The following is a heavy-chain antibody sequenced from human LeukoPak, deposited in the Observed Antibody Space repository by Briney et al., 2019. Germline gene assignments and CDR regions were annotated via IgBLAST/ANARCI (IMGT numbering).Heavy chain of an antibody. Sequence: SETLSLTCAVYGGSFSGYYWSWIRQPPGKGLEWIGEINHSGSTNYNPSLKSRVTISVDTSKNQFSLKLSSVTAADTAVYYCARDPTNIAAGTDYWGQGTLVTVSS. CDR1: GGSFSGYY. CDR3: ARDPTNIAAGTDY. V-gene: IGHV4-34*01. CDR2: INHSGST. D-gene: IGHD6-13*01. J-gene: IGHJ4*02.